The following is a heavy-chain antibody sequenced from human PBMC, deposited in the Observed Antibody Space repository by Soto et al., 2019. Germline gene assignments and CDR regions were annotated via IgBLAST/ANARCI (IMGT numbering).Heavy chain of an antibody. CDR2: INPDNGDT. V-gene: IGHV1-2*02. CDR1: GGTFGSEG. Sequence: ASVKVSCKASGGTFGSEGIAWVRQAPGQGLEWMGWINPDNGDTNYAQKSQGRVTMTRDTSISTAYMELSRLRSDDTAVFYCARERMNGLDVWGQGTMVTVSS. CDR3: ARERMNGLDV. J-gene: IGHJ6*02.